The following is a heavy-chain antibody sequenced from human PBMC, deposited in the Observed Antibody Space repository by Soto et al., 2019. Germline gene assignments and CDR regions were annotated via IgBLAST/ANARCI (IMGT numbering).Heavy chain of an antibody. CDR1: GFPFTNAW. Sequence: PGGSLRLSCVASGFPFTNAWINWVRQVPGKVLEWVGRVKSKTDGGSSDYAAAVKGRFAVSRDDSRNIVYLQMNSLKIEDTGVYYCTTDSRTTLPEIRFDYWGHGTQVTVSS. J-gene: IGHJ4*01. V-gene: IGHV3-15*07. CDR2: VKSKTDGGSS. D-gene: IGHD1-26*01. CDR3: TTDSRTTLPEIRFDY.